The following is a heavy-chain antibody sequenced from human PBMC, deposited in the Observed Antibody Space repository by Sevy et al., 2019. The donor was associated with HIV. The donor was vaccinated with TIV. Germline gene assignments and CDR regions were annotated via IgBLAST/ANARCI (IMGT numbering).Heavy chain of an antibody. CDR2: ISGSGGST. Sequence: GSLRLSCAASGFTFSSYAMSWVRQAPGKGLEWVSAISGSGGSTYYAASVKGRFTISRDNSKNTLYLQMNSLRAEDTAVYYCAKDGSYNWNGDYFDYWGQGTLVTVSS. CDR1: GFTFSSYA. V-gene: IGHV3-23*01. D-gene: IGHD1-20*01. J-gene: IGHJ4*02. CDR3: AKDGSYNWNGDYFDY.